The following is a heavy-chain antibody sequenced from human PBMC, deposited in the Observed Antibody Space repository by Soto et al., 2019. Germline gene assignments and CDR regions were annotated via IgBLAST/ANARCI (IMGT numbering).Heavy chain of an antibody. CDR1: GYSFTTSW. J-gene: IGHJ3*02. V-gene: IGHV5-51*01. Sequence: GESLKISCKGSGYSFTTSWIGWVRQMPGRGLELMGIIYPDDSDTRYSPSFQGQVTISADKSISTAYLQWSSLKASDTAMYYCARRFGIAAAGSFFPGAFDIWGQGTMVTVSS. CDR2: IYPDDSDT. D-gene: IGHD6-13*01. CDR3: ARRFGIAAAGSFFPGAFDI.